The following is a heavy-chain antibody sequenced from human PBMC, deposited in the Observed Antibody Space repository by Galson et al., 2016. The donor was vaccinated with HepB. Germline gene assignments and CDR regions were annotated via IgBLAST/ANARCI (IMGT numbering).Heavy chain of an antibody. CDR3: ARDEDSHGYMAAGGYYFDY. CDR2: ISYDGSKK. CDR1: KFTFSYYA. Sequence: SLRLSCAASKFTFSYYAMHWVRQAPGKGLEWVAVISYDGSKKYYGDSVKGRFTISRDNSKNTLYLLMNSLRAEDTAVYFCARDEDSHGYMAAGGYYFDYWGQGTLVTVSS. J-gene: IGHJ4*02. D-gene: IGHD5-18*01. V-gene: IGHV3-30*04.